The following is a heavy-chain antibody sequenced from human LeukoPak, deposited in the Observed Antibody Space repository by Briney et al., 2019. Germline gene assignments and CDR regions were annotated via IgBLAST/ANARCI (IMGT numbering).Heavy chain of an antibody. V-gene: IGHV3-21*01. CDR1: GFTFSSYS. CDR3: ARDPPLGYCSSSSCPHLDY. J-gene: IGHJ4*02. D-gene: IGHD2-2*01. CDR2: ISSSSYI. Sequence: QPGGSLRLSCAASGFTFSSYSMNWVRQAPGKGLEWVSSISSSSYIYYADSVKGRFTISRDNAKNSPYLQMNSLRAEDTAVYYCARDPPLGYCSSSSCPHLDYWGQGTLVTVSS.